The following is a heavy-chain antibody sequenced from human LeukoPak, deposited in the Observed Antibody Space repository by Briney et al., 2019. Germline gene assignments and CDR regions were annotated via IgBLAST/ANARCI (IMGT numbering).Heavy chain of an antibody. V-gene: IGHV4-4*02. D-gene: IGHD2-15*01. CDR1: GGSISSSNW. Sequence: SGTLSLTCAVSGGSISSSNWWSWVRQPPGKGLEWIGEIYHSGSTNYNPSLKSRVTISVDKSKNQFSLKLSSVTAADTAVYYCARGPRCSGGTCYSDIDYWGQGTLVTVSS. CDR2: IYHSGST. J-gene: IGHJ4*02. CDR3: ARGPRCSGGTCYSDIDY.